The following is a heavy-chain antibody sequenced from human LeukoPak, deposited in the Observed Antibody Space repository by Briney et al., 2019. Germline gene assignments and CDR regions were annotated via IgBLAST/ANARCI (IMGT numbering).Heavy chain of an antibody. CDR1: GFTFSSYG. V-gene: IGHV3-33*01. J-gene: IGHJ5*02. CDR2: IWYDGSNK. CDR3: ARERRGYCSSTSCLNWFDP. Sequence: GRSLRLSCAASGFTFSSYGMHWVRQAPGKGLEWVAVIWYDGSNKYYADSVKGRFTISRDNSKNTLYLQMNSLRDEDTAVYYCARERRGYCSSTSCLNWFDPWGQGTLVTVSS. D-gene: IGHD2-2*01.